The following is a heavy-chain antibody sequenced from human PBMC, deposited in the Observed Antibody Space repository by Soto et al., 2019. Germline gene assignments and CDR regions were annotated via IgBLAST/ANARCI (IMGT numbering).Heavy chain of an antibody. Sequence: QVQLVESGGGVVQPGRSLRLSCAASGFTFSSYAMHWVRQAPGKGLEWVAVISYDGSNKYYADSVKGRFTISRDNSKNTLYLQMNSLRAEDTAVYYCARADTSLVVADAFDIWGQGTMVTVSS. J-gene: IGHJ3*02. D-gene: IGHD3-22*01. V-gene: IGHV3-30-3*01. CDR2: ISYDGSNK. CDR1: GFTFSSYA. CDR3: ARADTSLVVADAFDI.